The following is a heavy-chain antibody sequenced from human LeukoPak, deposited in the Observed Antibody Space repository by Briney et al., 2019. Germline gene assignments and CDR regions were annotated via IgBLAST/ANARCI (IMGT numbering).Heavy chain of an antibody. J-gene: IGHJ4*02. V-gene: IGHV3-64*01. CDR1: GFIFSRYA. D-gene: IGHD3-22*01. Sequence: GGSLRLSCAASGFIFSRYAMHWVRQAPGKGLEYVSAISNDGGSTYYANSVKGRFTISRDNSKNTLYLQMNSLRAEDTAVYYCARPYDSTGYHYWAYWGQGTLVTVSS. CDR2: ISNDGGST. CDR3: ARPYDSTGYHYWAY.